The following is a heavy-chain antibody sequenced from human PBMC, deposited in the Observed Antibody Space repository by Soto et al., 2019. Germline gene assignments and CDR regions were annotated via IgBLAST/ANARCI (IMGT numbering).Heavy chain of an antibody. CDR1: GFTFSSYA. Sequence: GGSLRLSCSASGFTFSSYAMHWVRQAPGKGLEYVSAISSNGGSTYYADSVKGRFTISRDNSKNTLYLQMSSLRAEDTAVYYCAAYYYGSGSYRWFDPWGQGTLVTVSS. CDR2: ISSNGGST. D-gene: IGHD3-10*01. CDR3: AAYYYGSGSYRWFDP. V-gene: IGHV3-64D*08. J-gene: IGHJ5*02.